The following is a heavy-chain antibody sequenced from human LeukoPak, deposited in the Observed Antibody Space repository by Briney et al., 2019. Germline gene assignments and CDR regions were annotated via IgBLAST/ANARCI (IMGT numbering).Heavy chain of an antibody. CDR1: GYSISSGYY. Sequence: SETLSLTCTVSGYSISSGYYWGWIRQPPGKGLEWIGSIYHSGSTYYNPSLKSRVTMSVDTSKNQFSLKLSSVTAADTAVYYCASYGSGGTYYWGQGTLVTVSS. D-gene: IGHD3-10*01. CDR2: IYHSGST. J-gene: IGHJ4*02. V-gene: IGHV4-38-2*02. CDR3: ASYGSGGTYY.